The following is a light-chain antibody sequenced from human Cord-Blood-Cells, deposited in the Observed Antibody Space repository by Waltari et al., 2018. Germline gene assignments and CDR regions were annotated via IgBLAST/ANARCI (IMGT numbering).Light chain of an antibody. Sequence: QSALPQPASVSGSPGQSHTISCTGTSSDVGGYNYVSWYQQHPGKALKLMIYDVSNRPSGVSNRFSGSKSGNTASLTISGLQAEDEADYYCSSYTSSSTLVFGGGTKLTVL. CDR2: DVS. V-gene: IGLV2-14*03. J-gene: IGLJ2*01. CDR1: SSDVGGYNY. CDR3: SSYTSSSTLV.